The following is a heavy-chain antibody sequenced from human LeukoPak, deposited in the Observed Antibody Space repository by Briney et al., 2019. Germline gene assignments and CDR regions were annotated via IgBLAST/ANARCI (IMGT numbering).Heavy chain of an antibody. CDR2: MNPNSGIT. D-gene: IGHD6-19*01. Sequence: ASVKVSCKASGYTFTSYDINWVRQATGQGLEWMGWMNPNSGITGYAQKFQGRVTMTSNTSISTAYMKLSSLRSEDTAVYYCARPTIAVADFDSWGQGTLVTVSS. V-gene: IGHV1-8*01. CDR3: ARPTIAVADFDS. J-gene: IGHJ4*02. CDR1: GYTFTSYD.